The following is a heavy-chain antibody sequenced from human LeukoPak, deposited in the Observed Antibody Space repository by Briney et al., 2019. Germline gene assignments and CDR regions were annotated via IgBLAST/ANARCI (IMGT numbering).Heavy chain of an antibody. V-gene: IGHV4-59*08. J-gene: IGHJ4*02. Sequence: SETLSLTCTVSGDSITRYYWSWIRQPPGKGLEWIGYINNSGGTSYNPSLKSRVTISLDASKNQFSLKLNSVTTTDTAVYYCASQMSGTSVSYWGQGTLVTVSS. CDR3: ASQMSGTSVSY. CDR1: GDSITRYY. D-gene: IGHD2-2*01. CDR2: INNSGGT.